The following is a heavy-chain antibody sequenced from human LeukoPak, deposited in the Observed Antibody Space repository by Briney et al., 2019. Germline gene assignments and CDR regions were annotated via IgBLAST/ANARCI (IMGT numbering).Heavy chain of an antibody. CDR3: ARRAVAGTRRRNWFDP. CDR2: IIPIFGTA. J-gene: IGHJ5*02. CDR1: GGTFSSYA. Sequence: VASVKVSCKASGGTFSSYAISWVRQAPGQGLERMGGIIPIFGTANYAQKFQGRVTITADESTSTAYMELSSLRSEDTAVYYCARRAVAGTRRRNWFDPWGQGTLVTVSS. D-gene: IGHD6-19*01. V-gene: IGHV1-69*13.